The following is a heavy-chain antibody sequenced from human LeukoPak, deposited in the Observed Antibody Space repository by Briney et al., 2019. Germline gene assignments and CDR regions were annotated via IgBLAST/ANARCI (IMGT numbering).Heavy chain of an antibody. CDR2: INHSGST. CDR3: ARVSRLVVPAASDFDY. Sequence: SETLSLTCAVYGGSFSGYYWSWIRQPPGKGLEWIGEINHSGSTNYNPSLKSRVTISVDTSKNQFSLKLSSVTAADTAVYYCARVSRLVVPAASDFDYWGQGTLVTVSS. CDR1: GGSFSGYY. J-gene: IGHJ4*02. V-gene: IGHV4-34*01. D-gene: IGHD2-2*01.